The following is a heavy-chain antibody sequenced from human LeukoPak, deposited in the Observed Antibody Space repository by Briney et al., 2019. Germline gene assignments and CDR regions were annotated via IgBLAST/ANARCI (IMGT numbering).Heavy chain of an antibody. J-gene: IGHJ4*02. CDR3: AREGGFYRPLDY. V-gene: IGHV4-4*02. D-gene: IGHD3-3*01. CDR2: VHLDGRT. Sequence: SGTLSLICGVSGGSVINTNWWTWVRQPPGKGLEWIGEVHLDGRTNYNPSLESRLTMSVDVSENQVSLKLTSVTAADTAVYYCAREGGFYRPLDYSGQGTLVTVSS. CDR1: GGSVINTNW.